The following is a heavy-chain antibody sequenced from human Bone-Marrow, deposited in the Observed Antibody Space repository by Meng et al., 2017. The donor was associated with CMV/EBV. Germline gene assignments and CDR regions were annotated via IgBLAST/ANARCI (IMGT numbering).Heavy chain of an antibody. CDR3: ARDLWRYSGYDRGY. Sequence: SETLSLTCTVSGGSISSSSYYWGWIRQPPGKGLEWIGSIYYSGSTYYNPSLKSRVTISVDTSKNQFSLKLSSVTAADTAVYYCARDLWRYSGYDRGYWGQGTLVTVSS. V-gene: IGHV4-39*07. CDR2: IYYSGST. D-gene: IGHD5-12*01. CDR1: GGSISSSSYY. J-gene: IGHJ4*02.